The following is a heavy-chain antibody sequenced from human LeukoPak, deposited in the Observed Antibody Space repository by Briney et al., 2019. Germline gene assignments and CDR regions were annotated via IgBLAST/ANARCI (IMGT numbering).Heavy chain of an antibody. CDR2: IYTSGST. CDR3: ARGAGSSWYYFDY. Sequence: SETLSLTCTVSGGSISNYYCTWIRQPAGKGLEWIGRIYTSGSTNYNPSLKSRVTMSVDTSKNQFSLKLSSVTAADTAVYYCARGAGSSWYYFDYWGQGTLVTVSS. J-gene: IGHJ4*02. D-gene: IGHD6-13*01. V-gene: IGHV4-4*07. CDR1: GGSISNYY.